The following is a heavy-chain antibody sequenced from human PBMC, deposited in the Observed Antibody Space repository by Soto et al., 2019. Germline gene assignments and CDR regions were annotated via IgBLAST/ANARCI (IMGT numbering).Heavy chain of an antibody. CDR1: GYTFTSYD. CDR2: MNPNSGNT. CDR3: ATNTTYYDFWSGAFDI. D-gene: IGHD3-3*01. Sequence: QVPLVQSGAEVKKPGASVQVSCKASGYTFTSYDINWVRQATGQGLEWMGWMNPNSGNTGYAQKFQGRVTMTRNTSISTAYMELSRLRSEDTAVYYCATNTTYYDFWSGAFDISGQGTMVTVTS. J-gene: IGHJ3*02. V-gene: IGHV1-8*01.